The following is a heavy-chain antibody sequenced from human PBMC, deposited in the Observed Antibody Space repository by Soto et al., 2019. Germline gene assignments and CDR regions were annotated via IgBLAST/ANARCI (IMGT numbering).Heavy chain of an antibody. CDR1: GFTFGTYA. CDR2: IYYDGSNR. V-gene: IGHV3-33*01. Sequence: GGSLRLSCAASGFTFGTYAMHWVRQAPGKGLEWVAVIYYDGSNRYYGDAVKGRFTISRDNSKSTLYLQMSSLRAEDTAVYYCARAFCTNGVCYYFFDYWGHGTLGTVSS. J-gene: IGHJ4*01. D-gene: IGHD2-8*01. CDR3: ARAFCTNGVCYYFFDY.